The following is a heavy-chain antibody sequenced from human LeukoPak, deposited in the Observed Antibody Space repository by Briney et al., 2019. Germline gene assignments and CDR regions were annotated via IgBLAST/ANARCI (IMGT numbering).Heavy chain of an antibody. D-gene: IGHD6-13*01. CDR3: ARVNAAGSSWPNYFDY. CDR2: IYSGGST. Sequence: GGSLRLSCAASGFTVSSNYMSWVRQAPGKGLEWVSVIYSGGSTYYADSVKGRFTISRDNSKNTLYLRMNSLRAEDTAVYYCARVNAAGSSWPNYFDYWGQGTLVTVSS. V-gene: IGHV3-53*01. J-gene: IGHJ4*02. CDR1: GFTVSSNY.